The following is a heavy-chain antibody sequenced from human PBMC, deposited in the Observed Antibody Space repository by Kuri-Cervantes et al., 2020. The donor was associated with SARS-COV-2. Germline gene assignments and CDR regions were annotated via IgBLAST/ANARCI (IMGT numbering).Heavy chain of an antibody. CDR1: GGSISSSSYY. Sequence: GSLRLSCTVSGGSISSSSYYWGWIRQPPGKGLEWIGSIYYSGSTYYNPSLKSRVTISVDTSKNQFSLKLSSVTAADTAVYYRARGVLYYYYYTDVWGKGTTVTVSS. CDR2: IYYSGST. V-gene: IGHV4-39*01. J-gene: IGHJ6*03. CDR3: ARGVLYYYYYTDV. D-gene: IGHD3-3*01.